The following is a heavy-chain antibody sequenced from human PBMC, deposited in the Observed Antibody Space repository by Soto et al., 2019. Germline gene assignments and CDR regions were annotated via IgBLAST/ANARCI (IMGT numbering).Heavy chain of an antibody. Sequence: GASVKVSCKASGYTFTSYGISWVRQAPGQGLEWMGWISAYNGNTNYAQKLQGRVTMTTDTSTSTAYMELRSLRSDDTAVYYCARGGYDILTGYPPMNSYYYYMDVWGKGTTVTV. D-gene: IGHD3-9*01. V-gene: IGHV1-18*01. CDR1: GYTFTSYG. CDR3: ARGGYDILTGYPPMNSYYYYMDV. CDR2: ISAYNGNT. J-gene: IGHJ6*03.